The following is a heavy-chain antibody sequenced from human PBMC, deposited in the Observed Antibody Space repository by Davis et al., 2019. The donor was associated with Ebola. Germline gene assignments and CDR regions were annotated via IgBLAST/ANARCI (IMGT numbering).Heavy chain of an antibody. CDR2: MNPNSGNT. Sequence: AASVKVSCKASGYTFTNYDINWVRQATGQGLEWMGWMNPNSGNTGYAQKFQGRVTMTTDTSTSTAYMELRSLRSDDTAVYYCARDGAVAGAGNGWFDPWGQGTLVTVSS. CDR1: GYTFTNYD. V-gene: IGHV1-8*01. CDR3: ARDGAVAGAGNGWFDP. D-gene: IGHD6-19*01. J-gene: IGHJ5*02.